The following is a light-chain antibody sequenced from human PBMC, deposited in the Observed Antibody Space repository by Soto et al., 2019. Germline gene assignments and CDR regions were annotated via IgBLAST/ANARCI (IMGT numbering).Light chain of an antibody. CDR1: QSVSSY. Sequence: EIVLTQSPATLALSPGERATLSCRASQSVSSYLAWYQQKPGQAPRLLIYDASNRATGIPAKFSGSGSGTYFPLTISSLEPEDFAVYYCQQFSSYPLTLGGGTKVEIK. V-gene: IGKV3-11*01. CDR3: QQFSSYPLT. CDR2: DAS. J-gene: IGKJ4*01.